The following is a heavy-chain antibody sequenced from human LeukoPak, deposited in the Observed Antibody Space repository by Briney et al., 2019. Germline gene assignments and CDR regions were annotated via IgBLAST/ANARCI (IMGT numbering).Heavy chain of an antibody. J-gene: IGHJ5*02. CDR3: ASLIAAAGTDWFDP. Sequence: PGGSLRLSCAASGFSFDDYGMSWVRQAPGKGLEWVSRINWNGGSRGYAESVKGRFTISRDNAKKSLYLQMNSLRAEDTAVYYCASLIAAAGTDWFDPWGQGTLVTVSS. V-gene: IGHV3-20*04. CDR2: INWNGGSR. CDR1: GFSFDDYG. D-gene: IGHD6-13*01.